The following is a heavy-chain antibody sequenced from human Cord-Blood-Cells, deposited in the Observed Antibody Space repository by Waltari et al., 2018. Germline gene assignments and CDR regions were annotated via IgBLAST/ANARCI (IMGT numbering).Heavy chain of an antibody. D-gene: IGHD5-18*01. Sequence: QVQLQQWGAGLLKPSETLSLTCAVYGGSFSGYYWSWIRQPPGKGLEWIGEINHSGSTNYNPSRKSRVTRSVDTSKNQFSLKLSSVTAADTAVYYCARGGNVDTAMVYWGQGTLVTVSS. J-gene: IGHJ4*02. CDR3: ARGGNVDTAMVY. CDR1: GGSFSGYY. CDR2: INHSGST. V-gene: IGHV4-34*01.